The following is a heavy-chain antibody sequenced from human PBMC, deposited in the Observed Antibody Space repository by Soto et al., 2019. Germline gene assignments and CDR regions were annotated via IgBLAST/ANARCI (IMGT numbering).Heavy chain of an antibody. Sequence: QVQLVESGGGVVQPGRSLRLSCAASGFTFSSYGMHWVRQAPGKGLEWVAVIWYDGSNKYYADSVKGRFTISRDNSKNTLYLQMNSLRAEDTAVYYCAREAAMVNYYGMDVWGQGTTVTVSS. CDR2: IWYDGSNK. CDR3: AREAAMVNYYGMDV. D-gene: IGHD5-18*01. V-gene: IGHV3-33*01. J-gene: IGHJ6*02. CDR1: GFTFSSYG.